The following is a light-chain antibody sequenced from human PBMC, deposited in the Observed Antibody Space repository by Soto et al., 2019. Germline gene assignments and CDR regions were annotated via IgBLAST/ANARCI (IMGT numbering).Light chain of an antibody. CDR3: QQANGFPHS. V-gene: IGKV1-12*01. CDR2: AAS. J-gene: IGKJ2*01. Sequence: DVPMTQSPSSVSASVGDRVTITCRASQDIRTWLTWYQQKPGQAPKLLVYAASTLQNGVPSRFSGSGSGTDFTHTISGLQPEDFATYYCQQANGFPHSFGQGTRLDIQ. CDR1: QDIRTW.